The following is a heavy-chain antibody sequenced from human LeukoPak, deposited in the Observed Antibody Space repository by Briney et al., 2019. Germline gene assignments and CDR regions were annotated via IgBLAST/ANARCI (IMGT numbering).Heavy chain of an antibody. J-gene: IGHJ4*02. D-gene: IGHD3-3*01. V-gene: IGHV3-23*01. Sequence: GGSLRLSCAASGFTFSSYGMSWVRQAPGKGLEWVSAISGSGGSTYYADSVKGRFTISRDNSKNTLYLQMNSLGAEDTAVYYCARESEYDFWTGSYFDYWGQGTLVTVSS. CDR1: GFTFSSYG. CDR2: ISGSGGST. CDR3: ARESEYDFWTGSYFDY.